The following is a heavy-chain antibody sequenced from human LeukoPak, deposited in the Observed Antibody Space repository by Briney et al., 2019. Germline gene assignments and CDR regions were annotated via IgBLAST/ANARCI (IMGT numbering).Heavy chain of an antibody. Sequence: ASVKVSCKASGYTFTDYYMHWVRQAPGQTFEWLAWINPKSGDTHYTQKFQGRVTVSTDTSITSVYMELSGLQSDDTAVYYCVRDLTGGSGDWGQGTLVTVSS. CDR1: GYTFTDYY. CDR3: VRDLTGGSGD. J-gene: IGHJ4*02. V-gene: IGHV1-2*02. D-gene: IGHD6-19*01. CDR2: INPKSGDT.